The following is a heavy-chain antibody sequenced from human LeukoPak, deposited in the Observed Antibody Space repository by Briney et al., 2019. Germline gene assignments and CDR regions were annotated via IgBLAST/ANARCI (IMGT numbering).Heavy chain of an antibody. V-gene: IGHV3-21*01. CDR1: GFAFGDFW. CDR3: ARDAY. Sequence: PGGSLRLSCAASGFAFGDFWMSWVRQAPGKGLEWVSSISSSSSYIYYADSVKGRFTISRDNAKNSLYLQMNSLRAEDTAVYYCARDAYWGQGTLVTVSS. CDR2: ISSSSSYI. J-gene: IGHJ4*02.